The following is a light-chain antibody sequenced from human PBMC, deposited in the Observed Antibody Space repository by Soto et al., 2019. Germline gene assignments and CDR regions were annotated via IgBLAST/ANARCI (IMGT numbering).Light chain of an antibody. J-gene: IGLJ2*01. CDR3: CSYTSISTSAV. CDR2: EVS. Sequence: QSALTQPRSVSGSPGQSVTISCTGTSSDIGDYTHVSWYQQHPGKAPKLIIYEVSDRPSGVSNRFSGSKSGNTASLTISGLQTEDEADYYCCSYTSISTSAVFGGGTKVTVL. V-gene: IGLV2-14*01. CDR1: SSDIGDYTH.